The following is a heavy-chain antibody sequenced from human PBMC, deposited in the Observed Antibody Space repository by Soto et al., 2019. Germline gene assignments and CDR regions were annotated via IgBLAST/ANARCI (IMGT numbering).Heavy chain of an antibody. CDR1: GYTFTSYG. D-gene: IGHD3-9*01. J-gene: IGHJ3*02. V-gene: IGHV1-18*01. CDR2: ISAYNGNT. CDR3: ARVIKYYDILTGYYTPGAFDI. Sequence: VASVKVSCKASGYTFTSYGISWVRQAPGQGLEWMGWISAYNGNTNYAQKLQGRVTMTTDTSTSTAYMELRSLRSDDTAVYYCARVIKYYDILTGYYTPGAFDIRGQGTMVTVSS.